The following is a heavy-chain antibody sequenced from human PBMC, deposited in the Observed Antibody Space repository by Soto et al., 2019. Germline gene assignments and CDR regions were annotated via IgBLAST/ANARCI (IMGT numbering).Heavy chain of an antibody. D-gene: IGHD5-12*01. CDR1: GFTFSSYG. CDR2: ISYDGSNK. CDR3: AKGVGGYEYYYYGMDV. Sequence: QVQLVESGGGVVQPGRSLRLSCAASGFTFSSYGMHWVRQAPGKGLEWVAVISYDGSNKYYADSVKGRFTISRDNXKXXLYLQMNSLRAEDTAVYYCAKGVGGYEYYYYGMDVWGQGTTVTVSS. V-gene: IGHV3-30*18. J-gene: IGHJ6*02.